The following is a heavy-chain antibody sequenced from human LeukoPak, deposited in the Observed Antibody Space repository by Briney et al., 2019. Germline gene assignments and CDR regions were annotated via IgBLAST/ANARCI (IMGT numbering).Heavy chain of an antibody. V-gene: IGHV3-23*01. Sequence: GGSLRLSCAASGFAFSTYAMSWVRQAPGKGLEWVSALSGSGDKTYYADSVKGRFTISRDNSKNTLYLQMNSLRAEDSALYYCARDRSYAFAIWGQGTLVTVSS. CDR3: ARDRSYAFAI. CDR2: LSGSGDKT. D-gene: IGHD5-18*01. CDR1: GFAFSTYA. J-gene: IGHJ4*02.